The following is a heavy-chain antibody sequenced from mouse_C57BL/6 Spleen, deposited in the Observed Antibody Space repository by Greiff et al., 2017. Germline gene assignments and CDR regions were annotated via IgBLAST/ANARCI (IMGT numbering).Heavy chain of an antibody. Sequence: QVQLQQSGAELVKPGASVKLSCKASGYTFTEYTIHWVKQRSGQGLERIGWFYPGSGGIKYNEKFKDKATLTADKSSSAVYMELSILAAEDSGVYFCARHEASYSNGTYFDDWGQGTTLRVAS. D-gene: IGHD2-5*01. CDR2: FYPGSGGI. CDR3: ARHEASYSNGTYFDD. J-gene: IGHJ2*01. V-gene: IGHV1-62-2*01. CDR1: GYTFTEYT.